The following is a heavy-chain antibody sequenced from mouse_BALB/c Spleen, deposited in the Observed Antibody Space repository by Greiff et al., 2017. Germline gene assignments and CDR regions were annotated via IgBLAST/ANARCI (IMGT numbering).Heavy chain of an antibody. CDR1: GFTFSSYA. CDR2: ISSGGST. J-gene: IGHJ2*01. Sequence: EVQGVESGGGLVKPGGSLKLSCAASGFTFSSYAMSWVRQTPEKRLEWVASISSGGSTYYPDSVKGRFTISRDNARNILYLQMSSLRSEDTAMYYCAREGGTTALYWGQGTTLTVSS. CDR3: AREGGTTALY. V-gene: IGHV5-6-5*01. D-gene: IGHD1-2*01.